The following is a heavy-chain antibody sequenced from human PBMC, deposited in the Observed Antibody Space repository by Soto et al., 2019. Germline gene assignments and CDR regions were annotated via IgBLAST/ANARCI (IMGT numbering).Heavy chain of an antibody. V-gene: IGHV3-23*01. CDR2: ISGSCDST. Sequence: EVPLLESGGGLVQPGGSLRLSCAASGFTFSSYAMRWVRQAPGKGLEWVSAISGSCDSTYYADSVKGRFTTSRDNSKNTLYLQMNSLRAEDTAVYYCARRGSGSYYAYWGQGTLVTVSS. J-gene: IGHJ4*02. CDR1: GFTFSSYA. D-gene: IGHD1-26*01. CDR3: ARRGSGSYYAY.